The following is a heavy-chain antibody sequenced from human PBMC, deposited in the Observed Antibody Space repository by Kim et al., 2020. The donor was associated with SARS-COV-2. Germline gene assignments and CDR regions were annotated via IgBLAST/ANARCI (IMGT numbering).Heavy chain of an antibody. CDR3: ARDGDLYSSGKDAFDI. V-gene: IGHV3-7*01. CDR1: GFTFSSYW. CDR2: IKQDGNQK. Sequence: GGSLRLSCAASGFTFSSYWMTWVRQAPGKGLEWVANIKQDGNQKYYVDSVKGRFTISRDNAKNSLYLQMNSLRAEDTAVYYCARDGDLYSSGKDAFDIWGQGTMVPGSS. J-gene: IGHJ3*02. D-gene: IGHD6-19*01.